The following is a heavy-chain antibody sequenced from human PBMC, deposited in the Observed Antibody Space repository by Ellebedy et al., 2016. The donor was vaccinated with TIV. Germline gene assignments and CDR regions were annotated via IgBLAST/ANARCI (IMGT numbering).Heavy chain of an antibody. CDR2: IIPILGTA. V-gene: IGHV1-69*13. D-gene: IGHD5-18*01. J-gene: IGHJ5*02. CDR1: GTTFRKNG. Sequence: ASVKVSCKTSGTTFRKNGIGWVRQAPGQGLEWMGRIIPILGTANYAQKFRGRVTITADESTSTIYMELNSLRSEDTAVYYCARENPYMDRWGQGTLVTVSS. CDR3: ARENPYMDR.